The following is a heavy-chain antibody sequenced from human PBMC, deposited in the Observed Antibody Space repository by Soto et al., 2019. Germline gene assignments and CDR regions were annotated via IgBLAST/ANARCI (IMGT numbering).Heavy chain of an antibody. D-gene: IGHD2-15*01. CDR2: INPNSGGT. V-gene: IGHV1-2*04. CDR3: ARELRYCSGGSCYSGGFDY. Sequence: QVQLVQSGAEVKKPGASVKVSCTASGYTFTGYYMHWVRQAPGQGLEWMGWINPNSGGTNYAQKFQGWGTMTMDTSISTAYLELSRLRSDDTAVYYCARELRYCSGGSCYSGGFDYWGQGTLVTVSS. CDR1: GYTFTGYY. J-gene: IGHJ4*02.